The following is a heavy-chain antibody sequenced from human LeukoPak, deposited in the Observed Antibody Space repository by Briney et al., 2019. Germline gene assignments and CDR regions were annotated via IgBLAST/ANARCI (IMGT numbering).Heavy chain of an antibody. CDR3: ARDGSSVAGSILSFDY. Sequence: GGSLRLSCAASGFTFSSYEMNWVRQAPGKGLEWVSYISSSGSTIYYADSVKGRFTVSRDNAKNSLYLQMNSLRAEDTAVYYCARDGSSVAGSILSFDYWGQGTLVTVSS. CDR1: GFTFSSYE. J-gene: IGHJ4*02. V-gene: IGHV3-48*03. CDR2: ISSSGSTI. D-gene: IGHD6-19*01.